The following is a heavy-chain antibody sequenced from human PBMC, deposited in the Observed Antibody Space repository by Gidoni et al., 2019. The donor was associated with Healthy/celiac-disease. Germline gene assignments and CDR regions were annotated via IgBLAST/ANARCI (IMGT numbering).Heavy chain of an antibody. CDR3: ARDARLSAGYYYYGMDV. Sequence: SEKYYVDSVKGRFTISRDNAKNSLYLQMNSLRAEDTAVYYCARDARLSAGYYYYGMDVWGQGTTVTVSS. CDR2: SEK. D-gene: IGHD3-10*01. V-gene: IGHV3-7*01. J-gene: IGHJ6*02.